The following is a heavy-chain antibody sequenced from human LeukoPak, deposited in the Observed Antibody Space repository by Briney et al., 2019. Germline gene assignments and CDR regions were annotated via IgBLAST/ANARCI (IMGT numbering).Heavy chain of an antibody. J-gene: IGHJ4*02. D-gene: IGHD2-15*01. CDR2: ISSSSSYI. V-gene: IGHV3-21*01. CDR1: GFTFSSYW. Sequence: PGGSLRLSCAASGFTFSSYWMSWVRQAPGKGLEWVSSISSSSSYIYYADSVKGRFTISRDNAKNSLYLQMNSLRAEDTAVYYCASNQNGYCSGGSCSDYWGQGTLVTVSS. CDR3: ASNQNGYCSGGSCSDY.